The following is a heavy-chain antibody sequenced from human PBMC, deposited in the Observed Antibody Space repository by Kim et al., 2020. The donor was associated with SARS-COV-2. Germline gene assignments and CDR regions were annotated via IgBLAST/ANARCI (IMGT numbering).Heavy chain of an antibody. D-gene: IGHD6-19*01. CDR2: INAGNGIT. Sequence: ASVKVSCKASGYTFTSYAMHWVRQAPGQRLEWMGWINAGNGITKYSQKFQGRVTITRDTSASTAYMELSSLRSEDTAVYYCARVCGWYKNWFDPWGQGTL. CDR3: ARVCGWYKNWFDP. CDR1: GYTFTSYA. V-gene: IGHV1-3*01. J-gene: IGHJ5*02.